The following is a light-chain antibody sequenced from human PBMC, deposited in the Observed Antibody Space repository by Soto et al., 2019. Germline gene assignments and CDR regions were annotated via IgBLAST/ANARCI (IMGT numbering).Light chain of an antibody. V-gene: IGKV1-5*01. Sequence: DIQMTQSPSPLSASVGDRVTITCRASQSISIWLAWYQQKPGKAPKILIYAASTLQSGVPSRFSGSGSGTECTLTISSLQPEDVATYYCQQLNTWPIIFGQGTRLEIK. CDR3: QQLNTWPII. CDR2: AAS. CDR1: QSISIW. J-gene: IGKJ5*01.